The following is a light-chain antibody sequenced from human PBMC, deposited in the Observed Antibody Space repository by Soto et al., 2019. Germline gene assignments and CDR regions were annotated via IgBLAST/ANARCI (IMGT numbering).Light chain of an antibody. Sequence: SYELTQPLSESVALGQTARISCGGNNIGSKNVHWYQQKPCQAPVLVIYNDNRRPSGIPGRFSGSNSGSSATLTISRAQAGDEAAYYCQVWDTSAALIGGGTKVTVL. J-gene: IGLJ2*01. CDR3: QVWDTSAAL. CDR1: NIGSKN. V-gene: IGLV3-9*01. CDR2: NDN.